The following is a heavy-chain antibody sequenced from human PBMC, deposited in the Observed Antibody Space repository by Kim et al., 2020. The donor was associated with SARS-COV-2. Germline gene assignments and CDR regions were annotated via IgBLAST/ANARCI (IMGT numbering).Heavy chain of an antibody. D-gene: IGHD3-10*01. CDR1: GFTFSSYA. CDR2: ISYDGSNK. V-gene: IGHV3-30-3*01. Sequence: GGSLRLSCAASGFTFSSYAMHWVRQAPGKGLEWVAVISYDGSNKYYADSVKGRFTISRDNSKNTLYLQMNSLRAEDTAVYYCARAAYYYGSGSDFDYWGQGTLCTVSS. J-gene: IGHJ4*02. CDR3: ARAAYYYGSGSDFDY.